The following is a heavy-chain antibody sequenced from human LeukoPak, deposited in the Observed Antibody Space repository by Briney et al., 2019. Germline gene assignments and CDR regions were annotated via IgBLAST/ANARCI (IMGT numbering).Heavy chain of an antibody. J-gene: IGHJ5*02. CDR2: INHSGST. CDR3: ARESNYHGSGTGWFDP. Sequence: PSETLSLTCAVYGGSFSGYYWSWIRQPPGKGLEWIGEINHSGSTNYNPSLKSRVTISVDTSKNQFSLKLSSVTAADTAVYYCARESNYHGSGTGWFDPWGQGTLVTVSS. V-gene: IGHV4-34*01. D-gene: IGHD3-10*01. CDR1: GGSFSGYY.